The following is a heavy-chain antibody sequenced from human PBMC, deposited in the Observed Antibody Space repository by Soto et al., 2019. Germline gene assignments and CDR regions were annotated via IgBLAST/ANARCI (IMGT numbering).Heavy chain of an antibody. J-gene: IGHJ4*02. CDR3: ARDSPRNYDSSGPYDY. Sequence: SESLSLTCTVSGGSVSSGSYYWSWIRQPPGKGLEWIGYIYYSGSTNYNPSLKSRVTISVDTSKNQFSLKLSSVTAADTAVYYCARDSPRNYDSSGPYDYWGQGTLVTVSS. CDR2: IYYSGST. V-gene: IGHV4-61*01. D-gene: IGHD3-22*01. CDR1: GGSVSSGSYY.